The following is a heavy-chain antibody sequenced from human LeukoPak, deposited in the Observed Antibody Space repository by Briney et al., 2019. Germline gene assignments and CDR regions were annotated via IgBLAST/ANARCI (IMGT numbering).Heavy chain of an antibody. D-gene: IGHD2-15*01. CDR1: GGSISSYY. V-gene: IGHV4-59*01. Sequence: PSETLSLTCTVSGGSISSYYWSWIRQPPGKGLEWIGYIYYSGSTNYNPSLKSRVTISVDTSKNQFSLTLSAVTAADTAVYYCARDRWSKNRFDPWGQGTLVTVSS. CDR2: IYYSGST. J-gene: IGHJ5*02. CDR3: ARDRWSKNRFDP.